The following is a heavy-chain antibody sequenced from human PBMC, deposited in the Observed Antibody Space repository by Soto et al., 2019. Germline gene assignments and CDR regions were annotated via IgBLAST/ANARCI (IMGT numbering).Heavy chain of an antibody. CDR2: LIPILGIA. V-gene: IGHV1-69*02. Sequence: SVKVSCKASGGTFSSYTITWVRQAPGQGLEWMGRLIPILGIANYAQKLQGRVTITADKSTSTAYMELSTLRSEDTAMYYCATSITVWGAFNIWGQGTMVTVS. CDR3: ATSITVWGAFNI. D-gene: IGHD4-4*01. CDR1: GGTFSSYT. J-gene: IGHJ3*02.